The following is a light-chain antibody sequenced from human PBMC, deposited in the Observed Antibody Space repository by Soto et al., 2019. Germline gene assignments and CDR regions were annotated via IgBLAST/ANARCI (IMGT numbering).Light chain of an antibody. CDR3: QQSGNSPPYS. CDR2: GAS. V-gene: IGKV3-20*01. J-gene: IGKJ2*03. CDR1: QSVSRSH. Sequence: EIVLTQSPGTLSLSPGERATLSCRASQSVSRSHLAWYQQKPGQAPRLLIYGASSRATGIADRFSGSGSGTDFTLTVNRLEPEDHAVYYCQQSGNSPPYSFDQGTKLEIK.